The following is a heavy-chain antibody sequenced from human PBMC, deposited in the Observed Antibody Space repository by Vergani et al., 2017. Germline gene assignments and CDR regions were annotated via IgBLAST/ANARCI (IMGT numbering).Heavy chain of an antibody. V-gene: IGHV1-18*04. CDR2: ISAYNGNT. CDR3: ARDVSRFLELLPLAARPFDY. D-gene: IGHD3-3*01. CDR1: GYTFTGYY. Sequence: QVQLVQSGAEVKKPGASVKVSCKASGYTFTGYYMHWVRQAPGQGLEWMGWISAYNGNTNYAQKLQGRVTMTTDTSTSTAYMELRSLRSDDTAVYYCARDVSRFLELLPLAARPFDYWGQGTLVTVSS. J-gene: IGHJ4*02.